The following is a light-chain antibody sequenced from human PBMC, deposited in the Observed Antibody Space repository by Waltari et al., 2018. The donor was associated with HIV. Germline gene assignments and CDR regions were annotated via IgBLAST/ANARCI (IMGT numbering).Light chain of an antibody. CDR3: QQYNSYSWT. J-gene: IGKJ1*01. CDR2: KAS. CDR1: QSITNW. Sequence: DIQMTQSPSTLSASVGDRVTIICRASQSITNWLAWFQQKPGKAPKLLIYKASTLQSGVPSRFSGSGSGTEFTLTINSRQPDDFATYFCQQYNSYSWTFGQGTKVEVK. V-gene: IGKV1-5*03.